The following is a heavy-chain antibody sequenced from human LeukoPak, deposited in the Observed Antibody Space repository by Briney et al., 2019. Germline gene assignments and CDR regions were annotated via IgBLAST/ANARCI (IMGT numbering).Heavy chain of an antibody. CDR3: ARDRPGLEPFDY. D-gene: IGHD1-1*01. CDR1: GFTFSSYA. CDR2: ISYDGSNK. J-gene: IGHJ4*02. V-gene: IGHV3-30-3*01. Sequence: GGSLRLSCAASGFTFSSYAMHRVRQAPGKGLEWVAVISYDGSNKYYADSVKGRFTISRDNSKNTLYLQMNSLRAEDTAVYYCARDRPGLEPFDYWGQGTLVTVSS.